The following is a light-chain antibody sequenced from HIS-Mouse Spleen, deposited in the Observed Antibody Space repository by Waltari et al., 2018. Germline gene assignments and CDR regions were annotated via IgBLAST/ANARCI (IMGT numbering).Light chain of an antibody. J-gene: IGLJ2*01. V-gene: IGLV2-18*01. Sequence: QSALTQPPSVSGSPGQPVTISCTGTSSDVGSYNHLTWYQQPPGTAPKLRIYEVSNRPSGVPDRFSGSKSGNTASLTISGLQAEDEADYYCSLYTSSSTLVFGGGTKLTVL. CDR1: SSDVGSYNH. CDR2: EVS. CDR3: SLYTSSSTLV.